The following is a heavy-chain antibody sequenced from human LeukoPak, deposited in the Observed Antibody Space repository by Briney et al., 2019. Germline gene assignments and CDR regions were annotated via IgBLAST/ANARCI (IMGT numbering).Heavy chain of an antibody. D-gene: IGHD3-10*01. CDR1: GYTFTSYY. Sequence: ASVKVSCKASGYTFTSYYMHWVRQAPGQGLEWMGIINPSGGSTSYAQKFQGRVTMTRDTSTSTVYMELSSLRSEDTAVYYCARAPDLRGPSPYYFDYWGQGTLVTVSS. J-gene: IGHJ4*02. CDR2: INPSGGST. V-gene: IGHV1-46*01. CDR3: ARAPDLRGPSPYYFDY.